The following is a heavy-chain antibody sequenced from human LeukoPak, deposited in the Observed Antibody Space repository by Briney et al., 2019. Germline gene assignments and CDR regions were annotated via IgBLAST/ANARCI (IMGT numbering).Heavy chain of an antibody. CDR2: INADSGGT. Sequence: GASVKVSCKASGYTFTGYNMHWVRQAPGQGPEWMGWINADSGGTNYAQKFQGRVTMTRDTSISTAYMDLSRLRSDDTAVYYCARDREGLDSWGQGTLVTVSS. CDR3: ARDREGLDS. CDR1: GYTFTGYN. J-gene: IGHJ5*01. V-gene: IGHV1-2*02.